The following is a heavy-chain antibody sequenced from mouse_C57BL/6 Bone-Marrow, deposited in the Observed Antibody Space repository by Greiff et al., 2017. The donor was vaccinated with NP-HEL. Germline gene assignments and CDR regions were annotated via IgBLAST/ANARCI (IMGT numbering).Heavy chain of an antibody. CDR2: IDPSDSYT. V-gene: IGHV1-50*01. Sequence: QVQLKQPGAELVKPGASVKLSCKASGYTFTSYWMQWVKQRPGQGLEWIGEIDPSDSYTNYNQKFKGKATLTVDTSSSTAYMQLSSLTSEDSAVYHCAREGLRRGFDYWGQGTTLTVSS. CDR1: GYTFTSYW. J-gene: IGHJ2*01. D-gene: IGHD2-2*01. CDR3: AREGLRRGFDY.